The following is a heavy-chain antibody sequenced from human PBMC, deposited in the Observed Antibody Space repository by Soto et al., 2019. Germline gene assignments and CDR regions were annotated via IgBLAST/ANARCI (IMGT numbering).Heavy chain of an antibody. V-gene: IGHV1-18*04. CDR2: ISADSGNT. J-gene: IGHJ4*02. Sequence: QVQLVQSGSEVKEPGASVKVSCKASGYTFTRYGISWVRQAPGQGLEWMGWISADSGNTNYAQKLQGRVTMTTDTYTSTGYMELRSLRSDDTAVYYCASSGWLDLDYVDYWGQGTLVTVSS. D-gene: IGHD6-19*01. CDR1: GYTFTRYG. CDR3: ASSGWLDLDYVDY.